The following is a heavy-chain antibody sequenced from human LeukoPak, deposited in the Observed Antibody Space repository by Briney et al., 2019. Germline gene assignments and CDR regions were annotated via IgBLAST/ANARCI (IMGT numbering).Heavy chain of an antibody. D-gene: IGHD1-26*01. Sequence: GASVEVSCKASGYTFTSYDINWVRQATGQGLEWMGWMNPNSGNTGYAQKLQGRVTMTRNTSISTAYMELSSLRSEDTAVYYCASLDLVGVNPWGQGTLVTVSS. V-gene: IGHV1-8*01. J-gene: IGHJ5*02. CDR1: GYTFTSYD. CDR3: ASLDLVGVNP. CDR2: MNPNSGNT.